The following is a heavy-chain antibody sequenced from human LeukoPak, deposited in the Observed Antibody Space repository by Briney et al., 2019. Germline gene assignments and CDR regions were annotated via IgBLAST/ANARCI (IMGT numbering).Heavy chain of an antibody. CDR3: ARVPPRREWFDP. J-gene: IGHJ5*02. CDR1: GYTFTGYY. D-gene: IGHD1-26*01. V-gene: IGHV1-2*02. Sequence: ASVKVSCKASGYTFTGYYMHCVRQAPGQGLEWMGWINPNSGGTNYAQKFQGRVTMTRDTSISTAYMELSRLRSDDTAVYYCARVPPRREWFDPWGQGTLVTVSS. CDR2: INPNSGGT.